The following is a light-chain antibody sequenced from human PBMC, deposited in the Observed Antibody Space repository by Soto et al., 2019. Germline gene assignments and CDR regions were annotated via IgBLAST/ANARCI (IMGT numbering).Light chain of an antibody. CDR2: AAS. Sequence: AVQVTQSPSSLSASVGDRVTITCRASQAIRNDLGWYQQKPGKAPKLLIYAASTLQSGVPSRFSGSGFVTDFTLTISSLQPEDFATYYCLQDFNYFSFGQGTRLEIK. CDR3: LQDFNYFS. J-gene: IGKJ5*01. V-gene: IGKV1-6*01. CDR1: QAIRND.